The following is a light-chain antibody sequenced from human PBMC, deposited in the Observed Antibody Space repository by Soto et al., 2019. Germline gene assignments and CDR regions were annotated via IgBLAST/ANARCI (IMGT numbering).Light chain of an antibody. J-gene: IGKJ2*01. CDR1: QSIGSG. V-gene: IGKV1-5*03. Sequence: DFQMTQSPSTLSASVGDGVTITCRASQSIGSGLAWYQQQPGKAPKLLIYKATNLQRGVSSRFSGSGSGTYYSLTISSLQPADAATYYCPQYHDFQYTFGQGTKLEI. CDR2: KAT. CDR3: PQYHDFQYT.